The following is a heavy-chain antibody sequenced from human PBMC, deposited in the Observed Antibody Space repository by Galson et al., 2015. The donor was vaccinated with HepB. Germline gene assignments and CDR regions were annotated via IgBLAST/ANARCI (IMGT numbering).Heavy chain of an antibody. D-gene: IGHD1-7*01. CDR2: IYSGYST. V-gene: IGHV3-66*01. CDR1: GFIVSSHY. J-gene: IGHJ4*02. CDR3: ARDMAWNYLIDY. Sequence: SLRLSCAASGFIVSSHYMSWVRQAPGKGLEWVSVIYSGYSTYYADSVKGRFTISRDDSNNTLYLQMNSLRAEDTAVYYCARDMAWNYLIDYGGQGVLVTVSS.